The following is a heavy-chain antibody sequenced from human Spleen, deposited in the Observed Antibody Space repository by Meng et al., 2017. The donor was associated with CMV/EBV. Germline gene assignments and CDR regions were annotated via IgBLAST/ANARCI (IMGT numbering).Heavy chain of an antibody. CDR3: TVDILSRFDY. CDR1: GFTFGSYG. CDR2: IWSDGNNK. J-gene: IGHJ4*02. Sequence: LSCAAAGFTFGSYGMHWGRRAPGKGLEWVAIIWSDGNNKYYTDSVRGRFTISRDNSKNTLYLEMNSLRAEDTAVYYCTVDILSRFDYWGQGTLVTVSS. D-gene: IGHD5/OR15-5a*01. V-gene: IGHV3-33*01.